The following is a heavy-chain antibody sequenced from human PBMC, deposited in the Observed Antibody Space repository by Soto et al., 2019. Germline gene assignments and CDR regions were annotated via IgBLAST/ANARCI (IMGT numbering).Heavy chain of an antibody. CDR1: GGSISSGGYY. V-gene: IGHV4-31*03. CDR2: IYYSGST. J-gene: IGHJ5*02. Sequence: SETLSLTCTVSGGSISSGGYYWSWIRQHPGKGLEWIGYIYYSGSTYYNPSLKSRVTISVDTSKNQFSLKLSSVTVADTAVYYCARAVSLARESRNWFDPWGQGTLVTVSS. D-gene: IGHD2-2*01. CDR3: ARAVSLARESRNWFDP.